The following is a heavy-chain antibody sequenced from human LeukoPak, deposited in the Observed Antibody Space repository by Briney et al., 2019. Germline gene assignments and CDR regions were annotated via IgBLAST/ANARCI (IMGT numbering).Heavy chain of an antibody. D-gene: IGHD6-13*01. Sequence: PGGSLRLSCAASGFTFSGHAMVWVRQGPGKGLEWVSFISYDGSSSVYADSVMGRFTISRDNSKNTVDLQINSLRYEDTAIYYCARDPINIATAGNGFDYWGQGTLVTVSS. V-gene: IGHV3-30*03. CDR2: ISYDGSSS. CDR3: ARDPINIATAGNGFDY. CDR1: GFTFSGHA. J-gene: IGHJ4*02.